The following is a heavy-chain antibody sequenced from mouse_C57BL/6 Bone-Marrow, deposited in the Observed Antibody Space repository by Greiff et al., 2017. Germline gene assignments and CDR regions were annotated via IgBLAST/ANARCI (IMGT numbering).Heavy chain of an antibody. CDR3: AGQRGGYGCDGGYYFDN. CDR1: GFTFSSYG. V-gene: IGHV5-6*01. D-gene: IGHD2-2*01. CDR2: ISSGGSYT. J-gene: IGHJ2*01. Sequence: EVQVVESGGDLVKPGGSLKLSCAASGFTFSSYGMSLVRQTPDKRLEWVGTISSGGSYTYYPDSVKGRFTISSDNAKTTLYLQMSSLKSEDTAMYYCAGQRGGYGCDGGYYFDNWGQGTTLTVSS.